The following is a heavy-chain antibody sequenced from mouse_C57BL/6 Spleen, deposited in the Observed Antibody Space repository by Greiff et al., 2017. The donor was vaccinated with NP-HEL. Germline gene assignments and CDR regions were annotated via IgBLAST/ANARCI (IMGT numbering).Heavy chain of an antibody. CDR2: ISSGGDYI. J-gene: IGHJ2*01. D-gene: IGHD1-1*02. CDR3: TRVGGNYGYFDY. Sequence: EVMLVESGEGLVKPGGSLKLSCAASGFTFSSYAMSWVRQTPEKRLEWVAYISSGGDYIYYADTVKGRFTISRDNARNTLYLQMSSLKSEDTAMYYCTRVGGNYGYFDYWGQGTTLTVSS. CDR1: GFTFSSYA. V-gene: IGHV5-9-1*02.